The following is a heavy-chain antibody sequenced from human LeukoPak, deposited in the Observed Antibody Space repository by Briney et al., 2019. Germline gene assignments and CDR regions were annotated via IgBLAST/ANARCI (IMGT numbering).Heavy chain of an antibody. Sequence: GGSLRLSCAASGFTFSSYGMSWVRQAPGKGLEWVSAISGSGGSTYYADSVKGRFTISRDNSKNTLYLQMNSPRAEDTAVYYCAGMNYYGSGSWGQGTLVAVSS. V-gene: IGHV3-23*01. CDR1: GFTFSSYG. D-gene: IGHD3-10*01. CDR2: ISGSGGST. J-gene: IGHJ5*02. CDR3: AGMNYYGSGS.